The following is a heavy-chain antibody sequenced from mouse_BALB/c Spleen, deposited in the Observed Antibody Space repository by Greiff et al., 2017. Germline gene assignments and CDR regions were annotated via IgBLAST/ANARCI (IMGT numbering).Heavy chain of an antibody. Sequence: EVMLVESGGGLVKPGGSLKLSCAASGFAFSSYYMSWVRQTPEKRLEWVAYISSGGGSTYYPDTVKGRFTISRDNAKNTLYLQMSSLKSEDTAMYYCARHGPLYRYWFAYWGQGTLVTVSA. D-gene: IGHD2-14*01. CDR1: GFAFSSYY. J-gene: IGHJ3*01. V-gene: IGHV5-12-1*01. CDR2: ISSGGGST. CDR3: ARHGPLYRYWFAY.